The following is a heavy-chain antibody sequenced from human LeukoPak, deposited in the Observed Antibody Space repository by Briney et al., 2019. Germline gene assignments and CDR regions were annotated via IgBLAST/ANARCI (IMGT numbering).Heavy chain of an antibody. D-gene: IGHD5-18*01. J-gene: IGHJ5*02. CDR2: ISYDGSNK. Sequence: GGSLRLSCAASGFTFSSYGMHWVRPAPGKGLEWVAVISYDGSNKYYADSVKGRFTISRDNSKNTLYLQMNSLRAEDTAVYYCARRGYSYGYVAGFDPWGQGTLVTVSS. CDR3: ARRGYSYGYVAGFDP. CDR1: GFTFSSYG. V-gene: IGHV3-30*03.